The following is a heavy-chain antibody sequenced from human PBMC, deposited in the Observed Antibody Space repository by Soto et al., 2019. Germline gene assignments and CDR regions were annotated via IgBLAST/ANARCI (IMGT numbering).Heavy chain of an antibody. D-gene: IGHD1-7*01. CDR3: ARDGNYDYYYYGMDV. Sequence: ASVKVSCKASGYTFTGYYMHCVRHAPGQGLEWMGWINPNSGGTNYAQKFQGRVTMTRDTSISTAYMELSRLRSDDTAVYYCARDGNYDYYYYGMDVWGQGTTVTVSS. V-gene: IGHV1-2*02. J-gene: IGHJ6*02. CDR1: GYTFTGYY. CDR2: INPNSGGT.